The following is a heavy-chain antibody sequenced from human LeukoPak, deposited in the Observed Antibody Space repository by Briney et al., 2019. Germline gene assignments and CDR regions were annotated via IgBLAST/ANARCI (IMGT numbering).Heavy chain of an antibody. CDR1: GFTFRRHA. CDR3: ASVYDSSGYYYLPHF. Sequence: PGRSLRLSCAASGFTFRRHAMLWVRQAPGKGLEWVAYISFAGTNQYYAASVKGRFTISRDTSRDTLYLQMNSLRTEDTAVYYCASVYDSSGYYYLPHFWGQGALVTVSS. CDR2: ISFAGTNQ. J-gene: IGHJ4*02. D-gene: IGHD3-22*01. V-gene: IGHV3-30-3*01.